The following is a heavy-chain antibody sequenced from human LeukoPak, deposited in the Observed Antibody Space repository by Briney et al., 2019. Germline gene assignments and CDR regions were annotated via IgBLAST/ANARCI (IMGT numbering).Heavy chain of an antibody. D-gene: IGHD1-26*01. V-gene: IGHV3-74*01. CDR1: GFTFSSYA. J-gene: IGHJ4*02. Sequence: GGSLRLSCAASGFTFSSYAMSWVRQAPGKGLEWVARINSDGSTINHADSVRGRFTISRDNAENTLYLQMSSLRAEDTAIYFCARAAYYRFDYWGQGTLVTVSS. CDR3: ARAAYYRFDY. CDR2: INSDGSTI.